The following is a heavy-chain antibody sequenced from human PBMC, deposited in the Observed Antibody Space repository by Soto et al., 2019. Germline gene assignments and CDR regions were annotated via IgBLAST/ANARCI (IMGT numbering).Heavy chain of an antibody. CDR1: GGSISSYY. J-gene: IGHJ5*02. CDR3: ARRRGGDYARGHDWFDP. Sequence: QVQLQESGPGLVKPSETLSLTCTVSGGSISSYYWSWIRQPPGKGLEWIGYIYYSGSTNYNPSLKSRVTISVDTSKNQFSLKLSSVTAADTAVYYCARRRGGDYARGHDWFDPWGQGTLVTVSS. V-gene: IGHV4-59*08. D-gene: IGHD4-17*01. CDR2: IYYSGST.